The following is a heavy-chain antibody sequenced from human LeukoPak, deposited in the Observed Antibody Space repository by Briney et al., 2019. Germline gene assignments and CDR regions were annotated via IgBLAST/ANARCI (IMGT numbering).Heavy chain of an antibody. CDR1: GFTFSTYG. V-gene: IGHV3-30*18. D-gene: IGHD1-1*01. CDR3: AKGYNWNDSY. Sequence: GGSLRLSCAASGFTFSTYGMHWVRQAPGKGLEWVAVISFDGSNKYYADSVKGRFTISRDNSENTLYLQMNSLRAEDTAVYYCAKGYNWNDSYWGQGTLVTVSS. J-gene: IGHJ4*02. CDR2: ISFDGSNK.